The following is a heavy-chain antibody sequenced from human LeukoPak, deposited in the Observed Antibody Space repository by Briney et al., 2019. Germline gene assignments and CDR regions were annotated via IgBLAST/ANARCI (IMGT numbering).Heavy chain of an antibody. V-gene: IGHV3-21*01. CDR1: GFIFSKYI. D-gene: IGHD3-3*01. CDR3: ARSYEGSGYSD. CDR2: ITNSSRYM. Sequence: GGSLRLSCAASGFIFSKYIMNCVHQAPGKGLEWVSSITNSSRYMYYADSVKGRFTISRDNAKNSLYLQMNSLRAEDTAVYYCARSYEGSGYSDWGQGTLVTVSS. J-gene: IGHJ4*02.